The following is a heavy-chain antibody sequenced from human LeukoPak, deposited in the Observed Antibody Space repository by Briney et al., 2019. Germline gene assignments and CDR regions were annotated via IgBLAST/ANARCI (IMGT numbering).Heavy chain of an antibody. D-gene: IGHD1-26*01. CDR3: TKIGPVSGTIDY. V-gene: IGHV3-30*18. CDR1: GFTFSSYA. Sequence: GGSLRLSCAASGFTFSSYAMSWVRRAPGKRLEWVAVLKHDDEIHYMDSVRGRFTISRDNSKNTLLLDMDGLRPEDTATYYCTKIGPVSGTIDYWGQGTLVTVSS. CDR2: LKHDDEI. J-gene: IGHJ4*02.